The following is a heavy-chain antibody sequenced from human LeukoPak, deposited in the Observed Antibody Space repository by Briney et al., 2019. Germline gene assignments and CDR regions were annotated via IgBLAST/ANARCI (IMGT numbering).Heavy chain of an antibody. J-gene: IGHJ3*02. CDR1: GSTFTGYY. CDR3: ARGATSSGYYLAGAFDI. D-gene: IGHD3-22*01. V-gene: IGHV1-2*02. Sequence: ASVKVSCKASGSTFTGYYMHWVRQAPGQGLEWMGWINPNSGGTNYAQKFQGRVTMTRDTSISTAYMELSRLRSDDTAVYYCARGATSSGYYLAGAFDIWGQGTMVTVSS. CDR2: INPNSGGT.